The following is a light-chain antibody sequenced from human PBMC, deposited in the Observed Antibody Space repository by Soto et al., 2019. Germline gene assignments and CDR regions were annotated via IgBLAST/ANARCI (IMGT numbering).Light chain of an antibody. J-gene: IGKJ2*01. CDR3: QQFNSYPHT. V-gene: IGKV1-13*02. Sequence: AIQLTQSPSSLSASVGDRVTITCRASQGISSALAWYQQKPGKAPKLLIYDASSLESGVPSRFSGSGSGTYFTLTISSLQPEDFATDYCQQFNSYPHTFGQGTKLEIK. CDR1: QGISSA. CDR2: DAS.